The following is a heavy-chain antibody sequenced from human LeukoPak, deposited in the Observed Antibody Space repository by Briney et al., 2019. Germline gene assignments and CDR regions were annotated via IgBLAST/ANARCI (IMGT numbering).Heavy chain of an antibody. CDR2: INHRGST. J-gene: IGHJ4*02. CDR1: GGSLSRYY. CDR3: ARHSTGYCSGGSCPYYFDY. Sequence: SETLSLTCAVYGGSLSRYYWSWIRQPPGKGLEWIGKINHRGSTTYSPSLRSRVTILVDTSKNQFSLKLTSVTAADTAVYYCARHSTGYCSGGSCPYYFDYWGQGTLVTVSS. D-gene: IGHD2-15*01. V-gene: IGHV4-34*01.